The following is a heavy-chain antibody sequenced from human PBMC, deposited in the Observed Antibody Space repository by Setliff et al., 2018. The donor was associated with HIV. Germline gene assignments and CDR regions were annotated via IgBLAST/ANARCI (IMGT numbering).Heavy chain of an antibody. Sequence: SETLSLTCSVSGGSLISGGYYWSWIRQSPGKRLEWIGSVSQSGSTYYNPSLKSRITISVDRSKNLFSLKLISVTAADQGVYYCARVPVAGANWFDPWGLGTLVTVSS. D-gene: IGHD2-21*01. J-gene: IGHJ5*02. V-gene: IGHV4-39*01. CDR1: GGSLISGGYY. CDR2: VSQSGST. CDR3: ARVPVAGANWFDP.